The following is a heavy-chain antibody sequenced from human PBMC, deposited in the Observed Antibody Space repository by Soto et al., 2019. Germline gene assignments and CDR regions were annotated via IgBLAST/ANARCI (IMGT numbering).Heavy chain of an antibody. CDR3: AHRVLRTVFGLVTTTAIYFDV. D-gene: IGHD3-3*01. Sequence: QITLNESGPTVVRPTETLTLTCRFSGFSLTTSGVGVGWIRQSPGKAPQWLALIYWDDDKRYSASLKSRLTITKDTSKKQVVLTVSDLDPTHTATYYCAHRVLRTVFGLVTTTAIYFDVWGQGTPGAVS. CDR1: GFSLTTSGVG. CDR2: IYWDDDK. V-gene: IGHV2-5*02. J-gene: IGHJ4*02.